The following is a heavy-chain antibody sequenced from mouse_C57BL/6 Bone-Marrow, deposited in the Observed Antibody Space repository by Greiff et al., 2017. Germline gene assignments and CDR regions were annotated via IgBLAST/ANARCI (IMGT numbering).Heavy chain of an antibody. CDR2: IDPSDSYT. Sequence: VQLQQPGAELVMPGASVKLSCKASGYTFTSYWMHWVKQRPGQGLEWIGEIDPSDSYTNYNQKFKGKSTLTVDKSSSTAYMQLSSLTSEDSAVYYCDRGRGGYFDYWGQGTTLTVSS. J-gene: IGHJ2*01. CDR1: GYTFTSYW. V-gene: IGHV1-69*01. CDR3: DRGRGGYFDY.